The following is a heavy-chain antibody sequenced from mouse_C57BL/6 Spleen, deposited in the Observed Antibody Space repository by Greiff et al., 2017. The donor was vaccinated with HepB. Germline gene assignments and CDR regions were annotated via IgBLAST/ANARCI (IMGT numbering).Heavy chain of an antibody. CDR3: ARASYYSNDEDY. Sequence: QVQLQQPGAELVRPGSSVKLSCKASGYTFTSYWMDWVKQRPGQGLEWIGNINPSDSETHYNQKFKDKATLTVDKSSSTAYMQLSSLTSEDSAVYYCARASYYSNDEDYWGQGTTLTVSA. J-gene: IGHJ2*01. V-gene: IGHV1-61*01. CDR1: GYTFTSYW. D-gene: IGHD2-5*01. CDR2: INPSDSET.